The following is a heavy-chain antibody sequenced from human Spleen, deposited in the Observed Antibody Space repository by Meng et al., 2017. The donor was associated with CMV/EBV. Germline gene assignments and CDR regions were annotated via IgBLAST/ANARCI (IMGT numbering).Heavy chain of an antibody. CDR1: GYSFTRYD. J-gene: IGHJ6*02. V-gene: IGHV1-18*01. D-gene: IGHD2-2*01. CDR2: ISAYNGNT. CDR3: ARDPHIVVVPAAYYYYYGMDV. Sequence: ASVKVSCKASGYSFTRYDINWVRQAPGQGLEWMGWISAYNGNTNYAQKLQGRVTMTTDTSTSTAYMELRSLRSDDTAVYYCARDPHIVVVPAAYYYYYGMDVWGQGTTVTVSS.